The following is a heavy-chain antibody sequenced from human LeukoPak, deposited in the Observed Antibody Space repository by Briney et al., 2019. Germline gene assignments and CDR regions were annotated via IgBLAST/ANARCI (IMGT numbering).Heavy chain of an antibody. V-gene: IGHV3-23*01. D-gene: IGHD3-3*01. CDR3: AKEITIFGVSWNY. CDR2: IAGSDGFT. J-gene: IGHJ4*02. Sequence: GGSLRLSCAASGFPFSSYAMNWVRQAPGKGLEWVSVIAGSDGFTQYADSVKGRFTISRDNSKNTVYLQMNSLRAEDTAVYYCAKEITIFGVSWNYWGQGTLVTVSS. CDR1: GFPFSSYA.